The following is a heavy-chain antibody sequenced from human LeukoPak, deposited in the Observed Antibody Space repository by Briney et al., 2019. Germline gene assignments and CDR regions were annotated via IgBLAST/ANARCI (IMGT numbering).Heavy chain of an antibody. Sequence: GESLKISCKGFGYTFTSYWIGWVRQIPGKGLEWMGIIYPGYSDTRYSPSFQGQVTFSVDTSTSTVYLQWSSLKASDTAIYYCARFALSSSLDYWGQGTLVTVSP. CDR2: IYPGYSDT. V-gene: IGHV5-51*01. CDR1: GYTFTSYW. D-gene: IGHD6-13*01. CDR3: ARFALSSSLDY. J-gene: IGHJ4*02.